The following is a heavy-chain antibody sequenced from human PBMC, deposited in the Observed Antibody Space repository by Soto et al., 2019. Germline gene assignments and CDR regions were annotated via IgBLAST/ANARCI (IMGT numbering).Heavy chain of an antibody. V-gene: IGHV4-30-4*01. CDR3: ARDPYSGYDLWGAFDI. J-gene: IGHJ3*02. D-gene: IGHD5-12*01. CDR2: IYYSGST. CDR1: GGSISSGDYY. Sequence: NLPETLSLTCTVSGGSISSGDYYWSWIRQPPGKGLEWIGYIYYSGSTYYNPSLKSRVTISVDTSKNQFSLKLSSVTAADTAVYYCARDPYSGYDLWGAFDIWGQGTMVTVSS.